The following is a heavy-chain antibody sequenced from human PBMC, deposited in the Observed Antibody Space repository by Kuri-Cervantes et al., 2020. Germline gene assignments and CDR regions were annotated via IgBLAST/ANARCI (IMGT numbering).Heavy chain of an antibody. J-gene: IGHJ4*02. CDR1: GGSISSYY. D-gene: IGHD3-16*01. CDR3: EREMTFGEPPDY. CDR2: IYYSGST. V-gene: IGHV4-59*01. Sequence: GSLRLSCTVSGGSISSYYCSWIRQHPGKGLEWIGYIYYSGSTNYNPSLKSRVTISVDTSKNQFSLKLSSVTAADTAVYYCEREMTFGEPPDYWGQGTLVTVSS.